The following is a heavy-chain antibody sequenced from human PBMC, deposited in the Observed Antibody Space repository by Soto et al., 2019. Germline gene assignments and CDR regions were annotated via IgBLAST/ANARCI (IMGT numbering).Heavy chain of an antibody. D-gene: IGHD5-12*01. CDR2: INAGNGDT. J-gene: IGHJ5*02. Sequence: QVPLVQSGAEVKKPGASVKVSCKASGYTFANMHWVRQASGQRLEWMGWINAGNGDTKYSQKFQGRVTITRDTSANTAYMELYSLRSEDTAVYYCASDSGYAGSWGQGTLVTISS. V-gene: IGHV1-3*01. CDR1: GYTFAN. CDR3: ASDSGYAGS.